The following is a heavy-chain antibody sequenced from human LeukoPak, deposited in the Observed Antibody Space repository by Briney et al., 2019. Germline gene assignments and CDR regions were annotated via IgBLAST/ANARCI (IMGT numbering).Heavy chain of an antibody. CDR3: AKVRHSSGYYGS. Sequence: GGSLRLSCATSGFTFSSYAMSWVRQAPGKGLEWVSTISGSGGSTYYADSAKGRFTISRDNSKNTLYLQMISLRAEDTAVYYCAKVRHSSGYYGSWGQGTLVTVSS. D-gene: IGHD3-22*01. CDR1: GFTFSSYA. J-gene: IGHJ5*02. CDR2: ISGSGGST. V-gene: IGHV3-23*01.